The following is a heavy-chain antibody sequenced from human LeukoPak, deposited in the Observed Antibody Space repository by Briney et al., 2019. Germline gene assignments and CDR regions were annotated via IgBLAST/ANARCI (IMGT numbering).Heavy chain of an antibody. CDR1: GGSFSGYY. CDR3: ASGENSYGPNWFDP. J-gene: IGHJ5*02. V-gene: IGHV4-34*01. Sequence: SETLSLTCAVYGGSFSGYYWSWIRQPPGKGLEWIGEIDHSGSANYNPSLKSRVTISVDTSKNQFSLKLSSVTAADTAVYYCASGENSYGPNWFDPWGQGTLVTVSS. CDR2: IDHSGSA. D-gene: IGHD5-18*01.